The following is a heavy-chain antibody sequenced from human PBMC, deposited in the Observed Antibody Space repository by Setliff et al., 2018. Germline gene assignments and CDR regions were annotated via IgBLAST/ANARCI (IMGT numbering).Heavy chain of an antibody. Sequence: ASVKVSCKASGYTFTSYDINWVRQATGQGLVWMGWMNPNSGNTGYAQKFQGRVTITRNTSISTAYMELSSLRSEDTAVYYCARGRRGNYDFWSGYSNWFDPWGQGTLVTVSS. CDR3: ARGRRGNYDFWSGYSNWFDP. J-gene: IGHJ5*02. CDR2: MNPNSGNT. V-gene: IGHV1-8*03. CDR1: GYTFTSYD. D-gene: IGHD3-3*01.